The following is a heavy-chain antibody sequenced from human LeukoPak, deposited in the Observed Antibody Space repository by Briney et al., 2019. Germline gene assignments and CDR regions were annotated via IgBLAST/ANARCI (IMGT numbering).Heavy chain of an antibody. CDR3: ASLYAFRNWFDP. V-gene: IGHV3-48*03. D-gene: IGHD2/OR15-2a*01. CDR2: ISSSGSTI. Sequence: AGGSLRLSCAASGFTFSSYEMNWVRQAPGKGLEWVSYISSSGSTIYYADPVKGRFTISRDNAKNSLYLQMNSLRAEDTAVYYCASLYAFRNWFDPWGQGTLVTVSS. CDR1: GFTFSSYE. J-gene: IGHJ5*02.